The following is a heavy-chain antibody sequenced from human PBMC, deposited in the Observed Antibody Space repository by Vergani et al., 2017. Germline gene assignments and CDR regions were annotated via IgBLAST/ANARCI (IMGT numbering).Heavy chain of an antibody. J-gene: IGHJ4*02. CDR2: IKSDGSIT. CDR3: ARETRDTPSSLDY. D-gene: IGHD5-24*01. CDR1: GFSFNSYW. Sequence: VQLVETGGGFFQPGGSLRLSCSASGFSFNSYWMHWVRQVPGKGLLWVSRIKSDGSITAYADSVKGRFTISRDNAQNTLYLQMDSLRAEDTAVYYCARETRDTPSSLDYWGQGTLVTVSS. V-gene: IGHV3-74*03.